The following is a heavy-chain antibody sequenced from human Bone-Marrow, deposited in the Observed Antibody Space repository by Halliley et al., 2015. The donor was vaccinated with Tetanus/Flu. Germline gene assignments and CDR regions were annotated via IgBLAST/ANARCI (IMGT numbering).Heavy chain of an antibody. CDR2: ISYDGSNK. Sequence: SLRLSCAASGFTFSHFGMHWVRQAPGKGLEWVAVISYDGSNKYYADSVKGRFTISRVNSENTLYLQMNSLRAEDTAVYYCAGDSALDDYFDCWGQGTLVTVSS. CDR3: AGDSALDDYFDC. V-gene: IGHV3-30*19. D-gene: IGHD3-3*02. J-gene: IGHJ4*02. CDR1: GFTFSHFG.